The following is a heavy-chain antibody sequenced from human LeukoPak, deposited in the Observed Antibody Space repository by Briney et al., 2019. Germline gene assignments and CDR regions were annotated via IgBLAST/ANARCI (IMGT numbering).Heavy chain of an antibody. CDR1: GFTFSSYA. CDR2: ISYDGSNK. Sequence: GRSLRLSCAASGFTFSSYAMHWVRQAPGKGLEWVVVISYDGSNKYYADSVKGRFTISRDNSKNTLYLQMNSLRAEDTAVYYCARGIVVVMGGFDYWGQGTLVTVSS. J-gene: IGHJ4*02. D-gene: IGHD3-22*01. CDR3: ARGIVVVMGGFDY. V-gene: IGHV3-30-3*01.